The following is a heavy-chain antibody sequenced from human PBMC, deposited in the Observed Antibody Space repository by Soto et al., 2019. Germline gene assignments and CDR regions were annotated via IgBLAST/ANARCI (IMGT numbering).Heavy chain of an antibody. CDR3: ARFYGDAFDV. J-gene: IGHJ3*01. D-gene: IGHD3-10*01. CDR1: GGSITTSSYN. Sequence: SETLSLTCSVSGGSITTSSYNWDWIRQPPGKGLEWIGTIYYDGSTSYNPSLKSQVTISVDTSKNHFALKVNSVTAADTAVYYCARFYGDAFDVWGRGTVVTVSS. V-gene: IGHV4-39*02. CDR2: IYYDGST.